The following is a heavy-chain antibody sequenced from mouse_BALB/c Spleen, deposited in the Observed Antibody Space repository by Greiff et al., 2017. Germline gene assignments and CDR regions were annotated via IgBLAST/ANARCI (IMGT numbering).Heavy chain of an antibody. V-gene: IGHV14-3*02. CDR1: GFNIKDTY. CDR2: IDPANGNT. J-gene: IGHJ2*01. CDR3: ARVRTFDY. Sequence: VQLQQSGAELVKPGASVKLSCTASGFNIKDTYMHWVKQRPEQGLEWIGRIDPANGNTKYDPKFQGKATITADTSSNTAYLQLRSLTSEDTAVYYCARVRTFDYWGQGTTLTVSS. D-gene: IGHD2-14*01.